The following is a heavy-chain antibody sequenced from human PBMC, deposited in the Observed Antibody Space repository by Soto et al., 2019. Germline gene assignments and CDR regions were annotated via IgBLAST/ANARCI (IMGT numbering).Heavy chain of an antibody. CDR2: IGASGDNT. CDR3: AVVGLRAAVAGRGSPNFDY. J-gene: IGHJ4*02. Sequence: GGSLRLSCAASGFTFSSYGMSWVRQAPGKGLEWVSTIGASGDNTYYADSVKGRFTISRDNSKSTLYLQMNSLRDEDTAAYYCAVVGLRAAVAGRGSPNFDYWGQGMLVTVSS. V-gene: IGHV3-23*01. D-gene: IGHD6-19*01. CDR1: GFTFSSYG.